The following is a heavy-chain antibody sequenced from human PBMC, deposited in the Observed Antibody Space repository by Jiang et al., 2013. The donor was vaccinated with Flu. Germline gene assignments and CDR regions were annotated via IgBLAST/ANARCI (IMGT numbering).Heavy chain of an antibody. V-gene: IGHV5-51*01. Sequence: VESGAEVKKPGESLEISCRASGFTFTNYWIAWVRQMPGKGLEWMGVIYPDDSDTRYSPSLQGQVSFSADKSTKTAYLRWSSLRASDSGVYFCAREGGHENSLYWYFDVWGRGTQVTVSS. CDR1: GFTFTNYW. CDR3: AREGGHENSLYWYFDV. CDR2: IYPDDSDT. J-gene: IGHJ2*01.